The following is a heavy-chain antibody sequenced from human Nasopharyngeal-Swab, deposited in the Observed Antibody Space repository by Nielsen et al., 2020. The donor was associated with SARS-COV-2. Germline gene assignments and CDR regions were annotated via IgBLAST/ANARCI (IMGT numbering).Heavy chain of an antibody. V-gene: IGHV4-34*01. CDR3: ARFSPTYYYDSGGLNFDY. J-gene: IGHJ4*02. CDR1: GGSFSGYY. Sequence: SETLSPTCAVYGGSFSGYYWSWIRQPPGKGLEWIGEINHSGSTNYNPSLKSRVTISVDTSTNQFSLKLSSVTAADTAVYYCARFSPTYYYDSGGLNFDYWGQGTLVTVSS. CDR2: INHSGST. D-gene: IGHD3-22*01.